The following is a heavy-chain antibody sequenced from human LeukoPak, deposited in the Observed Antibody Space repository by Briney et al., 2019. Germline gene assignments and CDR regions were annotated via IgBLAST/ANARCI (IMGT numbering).Heavy chain of an antibody. CDR2: IYYSGST. Sequence: PSETLSLTCTISGGSISSYYWSWIRQPPGKGLEWIGYIYYSGSTNYNPSLKSRVTISVDTSKNQFSLKLSSVTAADTAVYYCAREGVVAAYFDYWGQGTMVTASS. D-gene: IGHD2-15*01. CDR1: GGSISSYY. V-gene: IGHV4-59*01. J-gene: IGHJ4*02. CDR3: AREGVVAAYFDY.